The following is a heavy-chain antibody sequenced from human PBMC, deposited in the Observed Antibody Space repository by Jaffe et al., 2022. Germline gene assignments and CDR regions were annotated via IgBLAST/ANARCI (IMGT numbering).Heavy chain of an antibody. V-gene: IGHV4-34*01. CDR2: INHSGST. D-gene: IGHD3-10*01. CDR1: GGSFSGYY. J-gene: IGHJ2*01. CDR3: ARGVVWFGRSYWYFDL. Sequence: QVQLQQWGAGLLKPSETLSLTCAVYGGSFSGYYWSWIRQPPGKGLEWIGEINHSGSTNYNPSLKSRVTISVDTSKNQFSLKLSSVTAADTAVYYCARGVVWFGRSYWYFDLWGRGTLVTVSS.